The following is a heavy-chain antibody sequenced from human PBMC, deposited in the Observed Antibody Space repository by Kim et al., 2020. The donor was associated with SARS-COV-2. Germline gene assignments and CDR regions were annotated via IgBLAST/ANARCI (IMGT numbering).Heavy chain of an antibody. CDR1: GFTFSSYS. Sequence: GGSLRLSCAASGFTFSSYSMNWVRQAPGKGLEWVSSISSSSSYIYYADSVKGRFTIPRDNAKNSLYLQMNSLRAEDTAVYYCASSSSGYDSDAFDIWGQGTMVTVSS. J-gene: IGHJ3*02. D-gene: IGHD5-12*01. V-gene: IGHV3-21*01. CDR2: ISSSSSYI. CDR3: ASSSSGYDSDAFDI.